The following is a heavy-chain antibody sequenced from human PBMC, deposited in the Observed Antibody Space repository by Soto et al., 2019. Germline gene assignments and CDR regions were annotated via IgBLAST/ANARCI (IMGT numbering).Heavy chain of an antibody. V-gene: IGHV3-30-3*01. D-gene: IGHD5-18*01. J-gene: IGHJ6*02. CDR2: ISYDGSNK. Sequence: QVQLVESGGGVVQPGRSLRLSCAASGFTFSSYAMHWVRQAPGKGLEWVAVISYDGSNKYYADSVKGRFTISRDNSKNTLALQMNRLSSEDSSVYYCARVGYICWSTSSYFYYCIDVCGRGSAVTVFS. CDR1: GFTFSSYA. CDR3: ARVGYICWSTSSYFYYCIDV.